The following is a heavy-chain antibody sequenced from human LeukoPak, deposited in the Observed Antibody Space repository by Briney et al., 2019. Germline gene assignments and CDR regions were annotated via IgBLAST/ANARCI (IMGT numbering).Heavy chain of an antibody. D-gene: IGHD6-6*01. Sequence: PGGSLRLSCAASGFTFTHYWMCWVRQAPGKGLGWVANIHQDGSIQYYLDSVEGRFTISRDNAKNSLYLQMDNLRAEDTAVYYCSNGIYSSSYWGRGTLVTVSS. CDR3: SNGIYSSSY. J-gene: IGHJ4*02. CDR2: IHQDGSIQ. CDR1: GFTFTHYW. V-gene: IGHV3-7*01.